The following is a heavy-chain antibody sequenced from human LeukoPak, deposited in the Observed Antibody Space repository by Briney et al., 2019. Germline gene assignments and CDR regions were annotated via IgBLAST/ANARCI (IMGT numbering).Heavy chain of an antibody. Sequence: ASVKVSCKASGYTFTSYDINWVRQATGQGLEWMGWMNPNSGNTGYAQKFQGRVTMTRNTSISTAYMELSSLRSEDTAVYYCAIGIAVARRPYYYGMDVWGQGTTVTVSS. J-gene: IGHJ6*02. CDR2: MNPNSGNT. D-gene: IGHD6-19*01. V-gene: IGHV1-8*01. CDR1: GYTFTSYD. CDR3: AIGIAVARRPYYYGMDV.